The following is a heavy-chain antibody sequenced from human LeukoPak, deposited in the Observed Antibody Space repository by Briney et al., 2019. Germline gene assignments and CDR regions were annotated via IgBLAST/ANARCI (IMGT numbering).Heavy chain of an antibody. Sequence: GSLRLSWEASGFTFSGYAMHWVRQAPGKGLEWVAVMSYDGSNKYYVDSVKGRFTVSRDNSKNTLYLQMNSLRAEDTAVYYCAKDIYYDSSGYRGYFDYWGQGTLVTVSS. D-gene: IGHD3-22*01. CDR2: MSYDGSNK. CDR3: AKDIYYDSSGYRGYFDY. CDR1: GFTFSGYA. J-gene: IGHJ4*02. V-gene: IGHV3-30*18.